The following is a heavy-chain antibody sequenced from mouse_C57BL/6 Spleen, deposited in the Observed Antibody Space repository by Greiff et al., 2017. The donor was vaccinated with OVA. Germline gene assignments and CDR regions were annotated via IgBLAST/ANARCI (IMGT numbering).Heavy chain of an antibody. Sequence: VMLVESGAELARPGASVKLSCKASGYTFTSYGISWVKQRTGQGLEWIGEIYPRSGNTYYNEKFKGKATLTADKSSSTAYMELRSLTSEDSAVDFCAREGDQRGYFDVWGTGTTVTVSS. J-gene: IGHJ1*03. V-gene: IGHV1-81*01. CDR3: AREGDQRGYFDV. D-gene: IGHD3-3*01. CDR1: GYTFTSYG. CDR2: IYPRSGNT.